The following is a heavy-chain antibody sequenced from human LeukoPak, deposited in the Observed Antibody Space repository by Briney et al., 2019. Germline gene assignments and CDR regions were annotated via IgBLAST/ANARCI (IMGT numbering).Heavy chain of an antibody. D-gene: IGHD6-6*01. CDR2: ISSSSIYR. CDR3: ARDLSSSIAARPGYYYYYMDV. J-gene: IGHJ6*03. V-gene: IGHV3-21*01. Sequence: GGSLRLSCATSGFAFSSYTMNWVRQAPGKGLEWVSSISSSSIYRYSADSVKGRFTISRDNAKNSLYLQMNSLRAEDTAVYYCARDLSSSIAARPGYYYYYMDVWGKGTTVTVSS. CDR1: GFAFSSYT.